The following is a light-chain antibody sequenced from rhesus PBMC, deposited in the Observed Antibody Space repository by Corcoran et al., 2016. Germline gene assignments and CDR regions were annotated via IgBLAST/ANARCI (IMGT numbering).Light chain of an antibody. CDR1: QGISSW. Sequence: DIQMTQSPSSLSASVGDTVTITCRASQGISSWLAWYQQKPGKAPKHLIYKASSLQSGVPSRFRGSGLGTDFPLTISSLQSEDFATYYCKQYSSRPYSFGQGTKVEIK. J-gene: IGKJ2*01. V-gene: IGKV1-22*01. CDR2: KAS. CDR3: KQYSSRPYS.